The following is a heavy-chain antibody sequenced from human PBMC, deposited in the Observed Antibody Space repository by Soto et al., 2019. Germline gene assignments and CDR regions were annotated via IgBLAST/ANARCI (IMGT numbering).Heavy chain of an antibody. Sequence: QVQLVQSGAEVKKPGASVTVSCKTSGYTFSNYGINWVRQAPGQGLEWMGWISGYNGNTDYAQTVQGRVTMTTDTATGTVYMELRSMKSDDTAIYYSPRFIMVGGWFDPNYYHGMDVWGQGTTVTVSS. J-gene: IGHJ6*02. CDR2: ISGYNGNT. CDR1: GYTFSNYG. D-gene: IGHD6-19*01. CDR3: PRFIMVGGWFDPNYYHGMDV. V-gene: IGHV1-18*01.